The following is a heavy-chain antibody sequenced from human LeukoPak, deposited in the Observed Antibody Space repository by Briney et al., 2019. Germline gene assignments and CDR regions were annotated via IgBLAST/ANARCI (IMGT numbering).Heavy chain of an antibody. Sequence: SETLSLTCTVSGDSISSYFWSWIRQPPGKGLEWIGSIHYTGRTNYNPSLKSRVTISVDTTTNQFSLKLSSVTAADTAVYYCARRVIESAVISERNWFDPWGQGTLVTVSS. D-gene: IGHD3-3*02. V-gene: IGHV4-59*08. CDR2: IHYTGRT. CDR1: GDSISSYF. J-gene: IGHJ5*02. CDR3: ARRVIESAVISERNWFDP.